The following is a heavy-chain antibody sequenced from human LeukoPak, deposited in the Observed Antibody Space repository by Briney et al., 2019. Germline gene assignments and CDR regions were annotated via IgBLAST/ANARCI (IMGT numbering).Heavy chain of an antibody. CDR3: ARSASGGYDSALWWGNYYYMDV. J-gene: IGHJ6*03. CDR1: GFTFSSYN. Sequence: GGSLRLSCAASGFTFSSYNMNWVRQAPGKGLEWVSSISSSSSYIYYADSVKGRFTISRDNAKNSLYLQMNSLRAEDTAVYYCARSASGGYDSALWWGNYYYMDVWGKGTTVTVSS. D-gene: IGHD5-12*01. V-gene: IGHV3-21*01. CDR2: ISSSSSYI.